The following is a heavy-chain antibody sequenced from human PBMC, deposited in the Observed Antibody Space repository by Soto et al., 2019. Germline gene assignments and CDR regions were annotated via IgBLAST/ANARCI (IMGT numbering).Heavy chain of an antibody. J-gene: IGHJ6*02. V-gene: IGHV3-23*01. D-gene: IGHD3-10*01. CDR3: AADWSQGYYGSGSYYSKEYYYYGMDV. CDR2: ISGSGGST. Sequence: PGGSLRLSCAASGFTFSNYAMSWVRQAPGKGLEWVSAISGSGGSTYCADSVKGRFTISRDNSKNTLYLQMNSLRAEDTAVYYCAADWSQGYYGSGSYYSKEYYYYGMDVWGQGTTVTVSS. CDR1: GFTFSNYA.